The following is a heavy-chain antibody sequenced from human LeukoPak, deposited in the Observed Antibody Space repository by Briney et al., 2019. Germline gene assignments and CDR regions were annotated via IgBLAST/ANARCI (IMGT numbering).Heavy chain of an antibody. CDR3: ARGILQYYDFWSGCRNCRNAFDI. Sequence: ASVKVSCKASGYTFTSYYMHWVRQAPGRGLEWMGIINPSGGSTSYAQKFQGRVTMTRDTSTSTVYMELSSLRSEDTAVYYCARGILQYYDFWSGCRNCRNAFDIWGQGTMVTVSS. CDR1: GYTFTSYY. J-gene: IGHJ3*02. D-gene: IGHD3-3*01. V-gene: IGHV1-46*01. CDR2: INPSGGST.